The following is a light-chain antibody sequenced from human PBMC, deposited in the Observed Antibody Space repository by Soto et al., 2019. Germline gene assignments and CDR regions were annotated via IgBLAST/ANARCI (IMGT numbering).Light chain of an antibody. CDR2: DNH. CDR1: SSNIGINT. J-gene: IGLJ3*02. V-gene: IGLV1-44*01. Sequence: QSVLTQPPSASGTPGQRVTFSCSGSSSNIGINTVNWYQQLPGTAPQLLISDNHRRPSGVSDRFSGSRSGNTASLTISGLQAEDESDYYCISYTSSSTWVFGGGTKLTVL. CDR3: ISYTSSSTWV.